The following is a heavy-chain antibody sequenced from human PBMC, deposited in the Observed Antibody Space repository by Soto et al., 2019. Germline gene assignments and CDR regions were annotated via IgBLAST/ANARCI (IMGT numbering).Heavy chain of an antibody. CDR2: ISAYNGNT. D-gene: IGHD2-21*02. J-gene: IGHJ6*02. CDR3: ARGGGNFHYYYYYGMDV. CDR1: GYTFTSYC. V-gene: IGHV1-18*01. Sequence: ASVKVSCKASGYTFTSYCISWVRQAPGQGLEWMGWISAYNGNTNYAQKLQGRVTMTTDTSTSTAYMELRSLRSDDTAVYYCARGGGNFHYYYYYGMDVWGQGTTVTVSS.